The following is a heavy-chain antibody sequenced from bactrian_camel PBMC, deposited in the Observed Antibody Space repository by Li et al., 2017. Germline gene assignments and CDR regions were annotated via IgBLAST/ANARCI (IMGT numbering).Heavy chain of an antibody. J-gene: IGHJ6*01. Sequence: VQLVESGGGLVQPGGSLTLSCAASGFTSSSYYMSWVRQAPGKGLEWVSGINGDGKNSNYPSPVRGRFTISRDNAKNTVYLQMNSLKSEDTALYYCAPGGIDFGYWGQGTQVTVS. CDR1: GFTSSSYY. CDR3: APGGIDFGY. V-gene: IGHV3-2*01. CDR2: INGDGKNS.